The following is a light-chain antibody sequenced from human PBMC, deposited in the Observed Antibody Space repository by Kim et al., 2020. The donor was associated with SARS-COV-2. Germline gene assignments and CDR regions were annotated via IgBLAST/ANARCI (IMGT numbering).Light chain of an antibody. V-gene: IGKV1-5*03. CDR1: QSINVW. CDR3: QQYNDYPYT. J-gene: IGKJ2*01. CDR2: KAS. Sequence: DIQMTQSPSTLSASVGDRVTITCRASQSINVWLAWYQQKPGKAPNLLIYKASSLQSGVPSRFSGSGSGTEFALTISSLQPDDFATYYCQQYNDYPYTFGQGTKLEI.